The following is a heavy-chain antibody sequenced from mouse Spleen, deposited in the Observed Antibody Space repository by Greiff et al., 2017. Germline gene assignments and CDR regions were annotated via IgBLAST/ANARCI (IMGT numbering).Heavy chain of an antibody. CDR1: GYSFTDYN. V-gene: IGHV1-39*01. J-gene: IGHJ2*01. CDR2: INPNYDTT. D-gene: IGHD2-1*01. CDR3: ARYVNSFFDY. Sequence: VQLQQSDAELVKPGASVKISCKASGYSFTDYNMNWVKQSNGKSLEWIGIINPNYDTTSYNQKFKGKATLTVDQSSSTAYMQLNSLTSEDSAVYYCARYVNSFFDYWGQGTTLTVSS.